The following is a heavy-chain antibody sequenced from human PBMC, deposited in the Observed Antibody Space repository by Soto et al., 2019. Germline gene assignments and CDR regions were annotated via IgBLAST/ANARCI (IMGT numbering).Heavy chain of an antibody. V-gene: IGHV3-33*01. CDR3: GRGNYDGSGGMDV. CDR2: IWYDGSNK. CDR1: GFTFSSYG. Sequence: QVQLVESGGGVVQPGRSLRLSCAASGFTFSSYGMHWVRQAPGKGLEWVAVIWYDGSNKYYADSVKGRFTISRDNSKNTRYLQMNSLRAEDTAVYYCGRGNYDGSGGMDVWGQGTTVTVSS. D-gene: IGHD3-22*01. J-gene: IGHJ6*02.